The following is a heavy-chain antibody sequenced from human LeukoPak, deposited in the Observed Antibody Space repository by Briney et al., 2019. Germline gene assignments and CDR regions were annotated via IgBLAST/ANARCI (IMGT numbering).Heavy chain of an antibody. Sequence: PGGSLRLSCAASGFVFSSYDMNWVRQAPGKGLEWVSYISSSASTIYYVDSVKGRFAISRDSAKNSLYLQMNSLRAEDTAVYYCAGGVPTTLWGQGTLVTVSS. CDR2: ISSSASTI. J-gene: IGHJ4*02. CDR1: GFVFSSYD. CDR3: AGGVPTTL. D-gene: IGHD1-26*01. V-gene: IGHV3-48*03.